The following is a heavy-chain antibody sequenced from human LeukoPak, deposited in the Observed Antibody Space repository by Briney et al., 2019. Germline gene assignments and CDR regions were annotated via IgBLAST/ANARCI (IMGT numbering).Heavy chain of an antibody. CDR1: GGSISSYY. Sequence: SETLSLTCTVSGGSISSYYWSWIRQPAGKGLEWIGRIYTSGSTNYNPSPKSRVTMSVDTSKNQFSLKLSSVTAADTAVYYCARVAVTNSEFDYWGQGTLVTVSS. J-gene: IGHJ4*02. D-gene: IGHD4-17*01. V-gene: IGHV4-4*07. CDR2: IYTSGST. CDR3: ARVAVTNSEFDY.